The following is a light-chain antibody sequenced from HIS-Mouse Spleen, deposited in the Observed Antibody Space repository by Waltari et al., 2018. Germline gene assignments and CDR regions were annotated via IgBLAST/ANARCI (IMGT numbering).Light chain of an antibody. Sequence: EIVMTQSPATLSVSPGERATLYCRASQSVSSNLAWLQQKPGQAPRLLIYGASTRATGNPARLSGSWSGTEFTLTISSMQSEDFAVYYCQQYNNWPPWTFGQGTKVEIK. CDR3: QQYNNWPPWT. J-gene: IGKJ1*01. CDR1: QSVSSN. V-gene: IGKV3-15*01. CDR2: GAS.